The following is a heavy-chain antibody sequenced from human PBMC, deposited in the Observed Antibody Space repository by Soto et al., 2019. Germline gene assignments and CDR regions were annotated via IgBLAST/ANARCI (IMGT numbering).Heavy chain of an antibody. D-gene: IGHD2-15*01. CDR1: GFIFTGHW. CDR3: AKGLVVVADY. J-gene: IGHJ4*02. Sequence: LGGSLRLSCAASGFIFTGHWMHWVRQGPGKGLEWVSGIKYDGSATYYADSVKGRFTISRDNSKNTLYLQMNSLRAEDTAVYYCAKGLVVVADYWGQGTLVTVSS. CDR2: IKYDGSAT. V-gene: IGHV3-30*18.